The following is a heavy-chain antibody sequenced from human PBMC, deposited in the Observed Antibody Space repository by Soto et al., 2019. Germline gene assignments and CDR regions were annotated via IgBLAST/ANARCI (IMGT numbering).Heavy chain of an antibody. CDR2: ISGSGGST. Sequence: EVQLLESGGGLVQPGGSLRLSCAASGFTFSSYAMSWVRQAPGKGLEWVSAISGSGGSTYYADSVKGRFTISRDNSKNTLYLQMNSLRAEDTAVYYGATPGRYSGSLDYWGQGTLVPVSS. CDR1: GFTFSSYA. D-gene: IGHD1-26*01. CDR3: ATPGRYSGSLDY. J-gene: IGHJ4*02. V-gene: IGHV3-23*01.